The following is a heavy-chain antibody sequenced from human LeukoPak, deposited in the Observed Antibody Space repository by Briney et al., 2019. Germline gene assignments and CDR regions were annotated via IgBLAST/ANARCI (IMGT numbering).Heavy chain of an antibody. CDR3: AKSGRYCSGGSCFDFDY. D-gene: IGHD2-15*01. CDR2: ISGSGGST. Sequence: GGSLRLSCAASGFTFSSYAMGWVRQAPGKGLEWVSAISGSGGSTYYADSVKGRFTISRDNSKNTLYLQMNSLRAEDTAVYYCAKSGRYCSGGSCFDFDYWGQGTLVTVSS. J-gene: IGHJ4*02. V-gene: IGHV3-23*01. CDR1: GFTFSSYA.